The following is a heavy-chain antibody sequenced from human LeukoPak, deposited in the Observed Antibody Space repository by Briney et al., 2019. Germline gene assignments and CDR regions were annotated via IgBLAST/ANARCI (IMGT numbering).Heavy chain of an antibody. D-gene: IGHD5-18*01. V-gene: IGHV6-1*01. CDR2: TSYRSKWYN. CDR3: ARGDSTGSSYGLYYFDY. CDR1: GDSVSSDSAA. J-gene: IGHJ4*02. Sequence: SQTLSLTCAISGDSVSSDSAAWNWIRQSPSRGLEWLGRTSYRSKWYNDYAVSVESRISIIPDTSKNQFSLQLNSVTPEDTAVYYCARGDSTGSSYGLYYFDYWGQETLVTVSS.